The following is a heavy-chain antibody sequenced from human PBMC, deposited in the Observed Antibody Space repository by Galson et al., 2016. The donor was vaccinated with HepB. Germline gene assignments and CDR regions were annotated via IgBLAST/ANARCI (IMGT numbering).Heavy chain of an antibody. J-gene: IGHJ3*02. CDR2: VKEDGSEK. Sequence: SLRLSCAASGLTFSTYWVTWVRQAPGKGLEWVANVKEDGSEKFYVDSVKGRFTISRDNTQNSLYLQMNSLRADDTAVYYCARIYHDYVWGSYRHVAFDIWGQGTMVTV. CDR1: GLTFSTYW. CDR3: ARIYHDYVWGSYRHVAFDI. V-gene: IGHV3-7*01. D-gene: IGHD3-16*02.